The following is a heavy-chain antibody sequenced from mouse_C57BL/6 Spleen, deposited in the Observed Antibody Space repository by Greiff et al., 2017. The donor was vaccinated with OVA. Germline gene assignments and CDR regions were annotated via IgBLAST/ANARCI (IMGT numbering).Heavy chain of an antibody. D-gene: IGHD3-2*02. CDR2: ISGGGGNT. V-gene: IGHV5-9*01. CDR1: GFTFSSYT. J-gene: IGHJ3*01. CDR3: ARHDSSGTGFAY. Sequence: DVKLVESGGGLVKPGGSLKLSCAASGFTFSSYTMSWVRQTPEKRLEWVATISGGGGNTYYPDSVKGRFTISRDNAKNTLYLQISSLRSEDTALYYCARHDSSGTGFAYWGQGTLVTVSA.